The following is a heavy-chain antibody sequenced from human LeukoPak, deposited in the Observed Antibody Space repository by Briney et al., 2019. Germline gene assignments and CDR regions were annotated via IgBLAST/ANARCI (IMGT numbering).Heavy chain of an antibody. CDR1: GFVFEEST. Sequence: PGGSLRLTCAASGFVFEESTMHWVRQAPGKGLEWGSLIDWDGGTTHYAGSVKGRFTISRDNSKNSLYLQLNSLTSDDTALYYCATGDEDSPMNFYHWGQGTLVTVSS. CDR2: IDWDGGTT. V-gene: IGHV3-43*01. CDR3: ATGDEDSPMNFYH. J-gene: IGHJ4*02. D-gene: IGHD5-18*01.